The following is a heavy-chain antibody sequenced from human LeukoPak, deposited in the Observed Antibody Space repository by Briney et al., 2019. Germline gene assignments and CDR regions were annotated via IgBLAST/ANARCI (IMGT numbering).Heavy chain of an antibody. CDR1: SSGGYY. J-gene: IGHJ4*02. CDR2: ISWNSGSI. V-gene: IGHV3-9*01. D-gene: IGHD6-13*01. Sequence: SSGGYYWSWIRQHPGKGLEWVSGISWNSGSIGYADSVKGRFTISRDNAKNSLYLQMNSLRAEDTALYYCAKELKSSWGGDWGQGTLVTVSS. CDR3: AKELKSSWGGD.